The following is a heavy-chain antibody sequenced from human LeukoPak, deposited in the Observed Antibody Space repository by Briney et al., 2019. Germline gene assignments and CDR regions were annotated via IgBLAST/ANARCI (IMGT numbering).Heavy chain of an antibody. J-gene: IGHJ4*02. CDR3: ARGPPFDY. V-gene: IGHV6-1*01. Sequence: SQTLSLTCAISGDSVSRNTAAWNWIRQSPSRGLEWLGRTYYRSKWLNYYALSVKSRIIVNPDTSKNQFSLQLMSVTPDDTAVYYCARGPPFDYWGQGILVTVSS. CDR1: GDSVSRNTAA. CDR2: TYYRSKWLN.